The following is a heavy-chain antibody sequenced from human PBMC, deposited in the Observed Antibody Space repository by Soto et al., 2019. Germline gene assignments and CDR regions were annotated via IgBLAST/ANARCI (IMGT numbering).Heavy chain of an antibody. CDR2: IIPIFGTA. CDR1: GGTFSSYA. D-gene: IGHD3-22*01. V-gene: IGHV1-69*13. J-gene: IGHJ4*02. Sequence: SVKVSCKASGGTFSSYAISWVRQAPGQGLEWIGVIIPIFGTANYAQKFQGRVTITADESTSTAYLELSSLRSEDTAVYYFARRPHDYYDSSGYYSYYFDYWGQGTLVTVSS. CDR3: ARRPHDYYDSSGYYSYYFDY.